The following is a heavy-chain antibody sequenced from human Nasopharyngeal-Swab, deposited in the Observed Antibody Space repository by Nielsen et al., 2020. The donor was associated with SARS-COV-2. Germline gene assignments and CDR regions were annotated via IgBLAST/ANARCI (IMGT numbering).Heavy chain of an antibody. CDR3: ARGGYSSGWVVH. CDR1: GYSISSGYY. V-gene: IGHV4-38-2*02. CDR2: IYHSGST. D-gene: IGHD6-19*01. Sequence: SETLSLTCTVSGYSISSGYYWGWIRQPPGKGLEWIGSIYHSGSTYYNPSLKSRVTISVDTSKNQFSLKLSSVTAADTAVYYCARGGYSSGWVVHWGQGTLVTVSS. J-gene: IGHJ4*02.